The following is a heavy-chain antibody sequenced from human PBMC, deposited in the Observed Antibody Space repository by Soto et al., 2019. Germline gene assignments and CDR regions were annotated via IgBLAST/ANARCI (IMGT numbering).Heavy chain of an antibody. J-gene: IGHJ2*01. V-gene: IGHV4-39*01. CDR1: GASISSGDYY. D-gene: IGHD3-10*01. CDR3: VRTVGSSWFFDL. Sequence: QLQLRQSGPGLVQPSETLSLTCSVSGASISSGDYYWGWIRQPPGKGLEWIGSIFSDGSPYYNPSLQSRVTFSIDTSRNQFSLMLNSATAADTAVYYCVRTVGSSWFFDLWGRGTLITVSS. CDR2: IFSDGSP.